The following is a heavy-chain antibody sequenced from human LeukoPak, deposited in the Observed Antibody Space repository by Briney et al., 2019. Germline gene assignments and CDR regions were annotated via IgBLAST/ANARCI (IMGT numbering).Heavy chain of an antibody. CDR2: IIPIFGTA. CDR3: ASALMGYYYYYMDV. V-gene: IGHV1-69*13. D-gene: IGHD2-8*01. Sequence: SVKVSCKAAGGTFSSYAISWVRQAPGQGLEWMGGIIPIFGTANYAQKFQGRVTITADESTSTAYMELSSLRSEDTAVYYCASALMGYYYYYMDVWGKGTMVTISS. CDR1: GGTFSSYA. J-gene: IGHJ6*03.